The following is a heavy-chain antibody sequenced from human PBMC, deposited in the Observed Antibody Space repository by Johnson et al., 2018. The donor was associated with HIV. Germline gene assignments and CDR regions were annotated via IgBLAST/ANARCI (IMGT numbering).Heavy chain of an antibody. J-gene: IGHJ3*02. CDR2: ISYDGSNK. Sequence: QVQLVESGGGVVQPGRSLRLSCAASGFTFSSYAMHWVRQAPGKGLEWVAVISYDGSNKYYADSVKGRFTISRDNSKNTLYLQMNSLRAEDTAVYYCAREGVAGYSPSGFDIWGQGTMVTVSS. V-gene: IGHV3-30-3*01. D-gene: IGHD2-15*01. CDR1: GFTFSSYA. CDR3: AREGVAGYSPSGFDI.